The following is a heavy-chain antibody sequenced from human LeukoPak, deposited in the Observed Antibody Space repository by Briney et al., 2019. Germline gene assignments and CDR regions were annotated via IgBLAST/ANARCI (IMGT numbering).Heavy chain of an antibody. J-gene: IGHJ4*02. D-gene: IGHD3-22*01. CDR3: VRDRYYYDSSGYRLLDY. Sequence: SETLSLTCTVSGGSISSYYWSWIRQPAGKGLEWIGRIHTSGSTNYNPSLKSRVTMSGDTSENQFSLNLSSVTAADTAVYYCVRDRYYYDSSGYRLLDYWGQGTLVTVSS. CDR2: IHTSGST. CDR1: GGSISSYY. V-gene: IGHV4-4*07.